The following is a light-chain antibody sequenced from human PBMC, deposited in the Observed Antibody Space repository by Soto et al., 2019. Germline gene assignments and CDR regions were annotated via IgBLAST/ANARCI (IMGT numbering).Light chain of an antibody. Sequence: DIQMTQSPSTLSGSVGDRVTITCRASQTISSWLAWYQQLPGKAPKLLIYDAYTLETGVPSRFSGSGSGTDFTLTISSLQADDFATYYCQQYDSYSWTFGQGTKVEV. J-gene: IGKJ1*01. CDR3: QQYDSYSWT. CDR1: QTISSW. CDR2: DAY. V-gene: IGKV1-5*01.